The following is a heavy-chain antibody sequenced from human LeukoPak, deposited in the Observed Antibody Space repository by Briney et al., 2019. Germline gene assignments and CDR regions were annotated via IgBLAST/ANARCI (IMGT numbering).Heavy chain of an antibody. V-gene: IGHV3-23*01. D-gene: IGHD6-6*01. CDR3: ATALSIRKGDY. Sequence: PGGSLRLSCAASGFTFSSYGTSWVRQAPGKGLEWVSAISGSGGSTYYADSVKGRFTISRDNSKNTLYLQMNSLRAEDTAVYYCATALSIRKGDYWGQGTLVTVSS. CDR1: GFTFSSYG. CDR2: ISGSGGST. J-gene: IGHJ4*02.